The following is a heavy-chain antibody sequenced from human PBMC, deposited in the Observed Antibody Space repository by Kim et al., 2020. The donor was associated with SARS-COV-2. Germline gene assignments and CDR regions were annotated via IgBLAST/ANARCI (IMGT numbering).Heavy chain of an antibody. V-gene: IGHV4-59*01. CDR1: GGSISSYY. CDR3: ARTDRVVRGFDY. J-gene: IGHJ4*02. CDR2: IYYSGST. Sequence: SETLSLTCTVSGGSISSYYWSWIRQPPGKGLEWIVYIYYSGSTNYNPSLKSRVTISVDTSKNQFSLKLSSVTAADTAVYYCARTDRVVRGFDYWGQGTLVTVSS. D-gene: IGHD3-10*01.